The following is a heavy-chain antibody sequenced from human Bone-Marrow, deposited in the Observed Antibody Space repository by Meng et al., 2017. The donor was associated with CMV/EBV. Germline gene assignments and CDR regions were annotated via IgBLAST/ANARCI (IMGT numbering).Heavy chain of an antibody. CDR2: ISSSSSYI. J-gene: IGHJ3*02. Sequence: GESLKISCAASGFTFSSDSMNWVRQAPGKGLEWVSSISSSSSYIYYADSVKGRFTISRDNAKNSLYLQMNSLRAEDTAVYYCATAHGIVDAFDIWGQGTMVTVSS. V-gene: IGHV3-21*01. D-gene: IGHD1-1*01. CDR3: ATAHGIVDAFDI. CDR1: GFTFSSDS.